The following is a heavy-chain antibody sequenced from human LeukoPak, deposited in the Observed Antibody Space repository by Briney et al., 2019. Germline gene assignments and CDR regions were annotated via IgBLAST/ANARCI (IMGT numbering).Heavy chain of an antibody. D-gene: IGHD2-15*01. CDR2: ISGSGGST. V-gene: IGHV3-23*01. J-gene: IGHJ4*02. CDR3: VKVSRYCSGGSCYYHPFDY. CDR1: GFTFSSYA. Sequence: PGGSLRLSCVASGFTFSSYAMSWVRQAPGKGLEWVSVISGSGGSTYYADSVKGRFTISRDNSKNTLYLQMNSLRAEDTAVYYCVKVSRYCSGGSCYYHPFDYWGQGTLVTVSS.